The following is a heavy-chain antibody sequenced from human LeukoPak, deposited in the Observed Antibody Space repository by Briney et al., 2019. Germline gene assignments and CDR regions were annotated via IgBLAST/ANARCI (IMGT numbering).Heavy chain of an antibody. J-gene: IGHJ4*02. CDR2: IYSGGST. CDR1: GFTVSSNY. CDR3: AKGGPNLYCSGGSCYSGVGY. Sequence: GGSLRLSCAASGFTVSSNYMSWVRQAPGKGLEWVSVIYSGGSTYYADSVKGRSTISRDNSKNTLYLQMNSLRAEDTAVYYCAKGGPNLYCSGGSCYSGVGYWGQGTLVTVSS. D-gene: IGHD2-15*01. V-gene: IGHV3-66*01.